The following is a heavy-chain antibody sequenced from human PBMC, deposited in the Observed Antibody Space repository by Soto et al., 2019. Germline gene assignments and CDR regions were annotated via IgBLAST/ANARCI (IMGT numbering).Heavy chain of an antibody. V-gene: IGHV3-33*01. CDR3: ARVRRSSGYYYGY. Sequence: LRLSCAASGFTFSSYGMHWVRQAPGKGLEWVAVIWYDGSNKYYADSVKGRFTISRDNSKNTLYLQMNSLRAEDTAVYYCARVRRSSGYYYGYWGQGTPVTVSS. CDR1: GFTFSSYG. J-gene: IGHJ4*02. CDR2: IWYDGSNK. D-gene: IGHD3-22*01.